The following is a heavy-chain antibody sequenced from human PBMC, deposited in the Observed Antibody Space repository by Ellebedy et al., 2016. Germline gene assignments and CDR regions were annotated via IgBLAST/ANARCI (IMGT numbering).Heavy chain of an antibody. Sequence: SETLSLTCSVSGASITSGAYYWTWIRHHPGKGLEWIGYIYYTGSAYYNPSLKSRVTISVDTSKNQFSLKLSSVTAADTAVYYCAREGGNRWSGYWGQGTLVTVSS. V-gene: IGHV4-30-4*08. J-gene: IGHJ4*02. D-gene: IGHD6-13*01. CDR2: IYYTGSA. CDR3: AREGGNRWSGY. CDR1: GASITSGAYY.